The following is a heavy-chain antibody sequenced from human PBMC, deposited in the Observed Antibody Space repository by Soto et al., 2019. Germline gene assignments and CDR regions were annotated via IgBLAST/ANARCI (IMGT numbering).Heavy chain of an antibody. Sequence: EVQLVESGGGLVKPGGSLRLSCAASGFTFSNAWMNWVRQAPGKGLEWVGRIRSNADGGTTDYAAPVKGRFTFSRDDSENTLFLQMNSLKTEDTAVYYCTTSIFGVVTGHWGHGTLVTVSS. J-gene: IGHJ4*01. CDR1: GFTFSNAW. V-gene: IGHV3-15*07. CDR3: TTSIFGVVTGH. D-gene: IGHD3-3*01. CDR2: IRSNADGGTT.